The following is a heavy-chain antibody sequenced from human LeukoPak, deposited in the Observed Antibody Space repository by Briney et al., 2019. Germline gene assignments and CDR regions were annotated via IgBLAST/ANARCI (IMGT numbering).Heavy chain of an antibody. CDR3: ARDFSRYCSSSSCANWFDP. Sequence: QTGGSLRLSCAASGFTFSDYSMNWVRQAPGKGLEWVSYISSSSSTIYYTDSVKGRFTISRDNGENSLYLQMNSLRDEDTAVYYCARDFSRYCSSSSCANWFDPWGQGTLVTVSS. J-gene: IGHJ5*02. D-gene: IGHD2-2*01. CDR1: GFTFSDYS. CDR2: ISSSSSTI. V-gene: IGHV3-48*02.